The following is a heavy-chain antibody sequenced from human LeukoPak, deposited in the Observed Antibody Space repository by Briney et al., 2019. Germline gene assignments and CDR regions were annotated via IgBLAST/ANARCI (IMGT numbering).Heavy chain of an antibody. J-gene: IGHJ6*04. CDR2: ISGSSSYT. Sequence: GGSLRLSCAASGFTFSDYYMSWIRQAPGKGLEWVSCISGSSSYTNYADSVKGRFTISRDNAKNSLYLQMNSLRAEDTAVYYCARDQKYYDILTGYYPLVDYGMDVWGKRTTATVSS. CDR3: ARDQKYYDILTGYYPLVDYGMDV. CDR1: GFTFSDYY. V-gene: IGHV3-11*06. D-gene: IGHD3-9*01.